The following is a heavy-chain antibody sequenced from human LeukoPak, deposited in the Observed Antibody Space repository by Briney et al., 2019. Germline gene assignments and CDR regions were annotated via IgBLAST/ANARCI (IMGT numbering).Heavy chain of an antibody. CDR2: TSSSDAGT. CDR3: SRDRGTGYPSSWRGGLYNFDC. V-gene: IGHV3-23*01. CDR1: GFTLSSYA. D-gene: IGHD6-13*01. J-gene: IGHJ4*02. Sequence: TGGSLTLSCAASGFTLSSYAMSWVRQAPGKGLEWVSATSSSDAGTYYEDSVRGRFTISRDNSKNTLYLQMNSLKIEDTAVYYCSRDRGTGYPSSWRGGLYNFDCWGQGTLVTVSS.